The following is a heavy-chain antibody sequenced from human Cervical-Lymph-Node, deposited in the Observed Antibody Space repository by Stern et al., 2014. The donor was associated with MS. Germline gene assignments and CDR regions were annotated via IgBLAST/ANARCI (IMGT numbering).Heavy chain of an antibody. J-gene: IGHJ6*02. V-gene: IGHV3-33*01. CDR1: GFTFSNFG. D-gene: IGHD6-19*01. CDR2: TWYVGSND. Sequence: VQLVESGGGVVQPGRSLRLSCAAYGFTFSNFGIHWVRRAPGKGLEWVXATWYVGSNDYYADSVKGRFTISRDNSKNTLYLQMSSLRAEDTAVYYCARSAFSKYTTGWYFYGMDVWGLGTTVTVSS. CDR3: ARSAFSKYTTGWYFYGMDV.